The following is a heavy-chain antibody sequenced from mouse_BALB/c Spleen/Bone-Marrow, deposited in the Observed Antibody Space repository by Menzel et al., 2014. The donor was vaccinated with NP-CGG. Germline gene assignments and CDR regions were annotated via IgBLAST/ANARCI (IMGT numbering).Heavy chain of an antibody. CDR1: GYAFSSSW. J-gene: IGHJ3*01. D-gene: IGHD1-1*01. CDR3: ARTYGSSYFVY. CDR2: IYPGDGDT. V-gene: IGHV1-82*01. Sequence: QVHVKQSGPELVKPGASGKISCRASGYAFSSSWMNWVKQRPGQGLEWIGRIYPGDGDTNYNGNFKGKATLTADKSSSTAYMQLSSLTSVDSAVYFCARTYGSSYFVYWGQGTLVTVPA.